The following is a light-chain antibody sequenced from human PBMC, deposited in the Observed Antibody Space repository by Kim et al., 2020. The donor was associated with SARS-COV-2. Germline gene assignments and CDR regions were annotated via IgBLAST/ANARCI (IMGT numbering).Light chain of an antibody. J-gene: IGLJ2*01. CDR1: SSDVGSYNL. CDR2: EVS. Sequence: QSITISCTGTSSDVGSYNLVSWYQQHPGKAPKLMIYEVSKRPSGVSNRFSGSKSGNTASLTISGLQAEDEADYYCCSYAGSSTLLPFGGGTKLTVL. CDR3: CSYAGSSTLLP. V-gene: IGLV2-23*02.